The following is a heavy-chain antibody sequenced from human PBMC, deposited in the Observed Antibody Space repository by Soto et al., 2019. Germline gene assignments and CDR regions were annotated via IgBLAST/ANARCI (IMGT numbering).Heavy chain of an antibody. J-gene: IGHJ6*01. D-gene: IGHD1-26*01. CDR2: SRNRVNSHTT. CDR1: GFTFSDHY. Sequence: EVQLVESGGGLVQPGGSLRLSCAASGFTFSDHYMDWVRQAPGKGLEWVARSRNRVNSHTTEYAASVKGRFTISRDESKSALYLQMKRTKIEDTAVDYCTRGILGVAPSYTFHGMAVWGQGTTVTVSS. V-gene: IGHV3-72*01. CDR3: TRGILGVAPSYTFHGMAV.